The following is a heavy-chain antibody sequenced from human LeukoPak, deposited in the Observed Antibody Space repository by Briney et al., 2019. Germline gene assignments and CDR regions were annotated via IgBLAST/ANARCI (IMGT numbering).Heavy chain of an antibody. CDR1: GGSICSYY. CDR2: IYYSGST. J-gene: IGHJ4*02. CDR3: ARSGGIVGASAFDY. Sequence: SETLSLTCTVSGGSICSYYWSWIRQPPGKGLEWIGYIYYSGSTNYNPSLKSRVTISVDTSKNQFSLKLSSVTAADTAVYYCARSGGIVGASAFDYWGQGTLVTVSS. V-gene: IGHV4-59*01. D-gene: IGHD1-26*01.